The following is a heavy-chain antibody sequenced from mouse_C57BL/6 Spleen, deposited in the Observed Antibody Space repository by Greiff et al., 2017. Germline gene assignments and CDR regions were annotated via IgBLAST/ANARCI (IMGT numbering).Heavy chain of an antibody. Sequence: QVQLQQSGAELVRPGASVTLSCKASGYTFTDYEMHWVKQTPVHGLEWIGAIDPETGGTAYNQKFKGKAILTADKSSSTAYMELRSLTSEDSAVYYCTSSWLLRDAMDYWGQGTSVTVSS. V-gene: IGHV1-15*01. D-gene: IGHD2-3*01. CDR1: GYTFTDYE. CDR2: IDPETGGT. J-gene: IGHJ4*01. CDR3: TSSWLLRDAMDY.